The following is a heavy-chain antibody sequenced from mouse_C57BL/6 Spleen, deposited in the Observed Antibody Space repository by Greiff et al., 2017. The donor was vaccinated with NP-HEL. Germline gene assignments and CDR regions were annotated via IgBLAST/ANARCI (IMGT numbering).Heavy chain of an antibody. J-gene: IGHJ4*01. V-gene: IGHV5-17*01. CDR2: ISSGSSTI. Sequence: EVKLVESGGGLVKPGGSLKLSCAASGFTFSDYGMHWVRQAPEKGLEWVAYISSGSSTIYYADTVKGRFTISRDNAKNTLFLQMTSLRSEDTAMYYCAKAYYRRYAMDYWGQGTSVTVSS. CDR1: GFTFSDYG. D-gene: IGHD2-14*01. CDR3: AKAYYRRYAMDY.